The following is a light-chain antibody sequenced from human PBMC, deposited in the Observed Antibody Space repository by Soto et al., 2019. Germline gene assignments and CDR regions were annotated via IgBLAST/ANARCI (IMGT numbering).Light chain of an antibody. CDR2: EVT. J-gene: IGLJ1*01. CDR3: SSFGARNNI. CDR1: SSDVGRYNY. Sequence: QSVLTQPPSASGSPGQSVTISCTGTSSDVGRYNYVSWYQQHPGKAPKLIIYEVTKRPSGVPDRFSGSKSGNTASLTVSGRQPEDEADYYCSSFGARNNIFGTGTKLTVL. V-gene: IGLV2-8*01.